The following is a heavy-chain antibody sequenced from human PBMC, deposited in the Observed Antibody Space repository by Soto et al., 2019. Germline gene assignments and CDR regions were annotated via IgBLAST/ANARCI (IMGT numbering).Heavy chain of an antibody. D-gene: IGHD3-22*01. J-gene: IGHJ3*02. V-gene: IGHV4-30-4*01. Sequence: SETLSLTCTVSGGSISSGDYYWSWIRQPPGKGLEWIGYIYYSGSTYYNPSLKSRVTISVDTSKNQFSLKLSSVTAADTAVYYCARGITYYYDSSGSSAAPKDAFDIWGQGTMVTVSS. CDR1: GGSISSGDYY. CDR3: ARGITYYYDSSGSSAAPKDAFDI. CDR2: IYYSGST.